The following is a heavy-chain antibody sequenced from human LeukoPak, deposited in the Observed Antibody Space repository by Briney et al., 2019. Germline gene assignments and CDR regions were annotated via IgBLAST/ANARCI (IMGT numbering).Heavy chain of an antibody. V-gene: IGHV4-39*01. CDR3: ARHRVTTWRRYYYMDV. CDR2: IYYSGST. J-gene: IGHJ6*03. CDR1: GGSISSSSYY. D-gene: IGHD4-11*01. Sequence: PSQTLSLTCTVSGGSISSSSYYWGWIRQPPGKGLEWIGSIYYSGSTYYNPSLKSRVTISVDTSKNQFSLKLSSVTAADTAVYYCARHRVTTWRRYYYMDVWGKGTTVTVSS.